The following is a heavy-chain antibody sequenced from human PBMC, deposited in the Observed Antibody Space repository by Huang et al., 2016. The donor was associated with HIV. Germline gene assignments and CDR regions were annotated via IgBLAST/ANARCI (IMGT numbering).Heavy chain of an antibody. CDR3: AKGGSAAAVLDF. Sequence: QVQLVESGGGVVQPGRALRISCAAYGFTLRSFGMHGVRQGPVKGVEWVAVISYDAKTKYYADSVKGRFSISRDNSKTTVYLQLNSLRLEDTAVYYCAKGGSAAAVLDFWGQGTLVTVSS. CDR2: ISYDAKTK. D-gene: IGHD6-13*01. J-gene: IGHJ4*02. CDR1: GFTLRSFG. V-gene: IGHV3-30*18.